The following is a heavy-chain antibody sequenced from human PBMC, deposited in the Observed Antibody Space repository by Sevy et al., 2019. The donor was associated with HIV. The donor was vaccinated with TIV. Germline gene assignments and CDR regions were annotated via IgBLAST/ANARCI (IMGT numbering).Heavy chain of an antibody. Sequence: GGSLRLSCAASGFTFDDYAMHWVRQAPGKGLEWVSGISWNSGSIGYADSVKGRFTISRDNSKNSLYLQMNSLRAADTALYYCAKDGAFGTAMGWGSDFDYWGQGTLVTVSS. D-gene: IGHD5-18*01. CDR3: AKDGAFGTAMGWGSDFDY. CDR1: GFTFDDYA. CDR2: ISWNSGSI. V-gene: IGHV3-9*01. J-gene: IGHJ4*02.